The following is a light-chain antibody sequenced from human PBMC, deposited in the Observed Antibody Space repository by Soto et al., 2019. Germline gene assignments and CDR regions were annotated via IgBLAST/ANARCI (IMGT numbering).Light chain of an antibody. CDR3: QAWDSSTWV. J-gene: IGLJ3*02. V-gene: IGLV3-1*01. CDR1: KLGNQY. Sequence: SSELTQPPSVSVSPGQTAIIACSGDKLGNQYASWYQQKPGQSPVLVIYQDTKRPSGIPERFSGSTSGNTATLTISGTQAMDEADYYCQAWDSSTWVFGGGTKLTVL. CDR2: QDT.